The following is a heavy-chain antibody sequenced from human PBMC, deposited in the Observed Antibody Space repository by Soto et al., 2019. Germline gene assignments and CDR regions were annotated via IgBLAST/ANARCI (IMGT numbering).Heavy chain of an antibody. CDR3: ARRYCSSTSCYINDAFDI. CDR2: ISSNGGST. CDR1: GFTFSTYA. Sequence: HPGGSLRLSCEASGFTFSTYAMHWVRQAPGKGLEYVSAISSNGGSTYYANSVRGRLTISRDNSKNTLYLQMGSLRAEDMAVYYCARRYCSSTSCYINDAFDIWGQGTMVTVSS. D-gene: IGHD2-2*02. V-gene: IGHV3-64*01. J-gene: IGHJ3*02.